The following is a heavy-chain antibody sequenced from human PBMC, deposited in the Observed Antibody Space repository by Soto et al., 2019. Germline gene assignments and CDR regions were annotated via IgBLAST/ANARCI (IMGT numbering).Heavy chain of an antibody. CDR2: IKQDGSEK. CDR3: ARIPITIFGPDPLYYFDY. CDR1: GFTCSSYW. J-gene: IGHJ4*02. Sequence: GGSLRLSCAASGFTCSSYWMSWVRQAPGKGLEWVANIKQDGSEKYYVDSVKGRFTISRDNAKNSLYLQMNSLRAEDTAVYYCARIPITIFGPDPLYYFDYWGQGTLVTVSS. D-gene: IGHD3-3*01. V-gene: IGHV3-7*05.